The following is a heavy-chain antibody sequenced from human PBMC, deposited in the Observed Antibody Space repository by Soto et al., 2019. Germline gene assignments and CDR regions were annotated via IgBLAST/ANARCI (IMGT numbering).Heavy chain of an antibody. V-gene: IGHV4-59*01. Sequence: SATLSLTCTVSGGSLSSYYWSWLRQPPGKGLEWIGYIYYSGSTNYNPSLKSRVTISVDTSKNQFSLKLSSVTAADTAVYYGARGVSSASISFDPWGQGTLVTVSS. CDR1: GGSLSSYY. D-gene: IGHD3-3*02. J-gene: IGHJ5*02. CDR3: ARGVSSASISFDP. CDR2: IYYSGST.